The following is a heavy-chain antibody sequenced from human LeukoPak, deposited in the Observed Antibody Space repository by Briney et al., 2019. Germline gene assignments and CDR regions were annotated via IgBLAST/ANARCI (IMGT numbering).Heavy chain of an antibody. J-gene: IGHJ4*02. CDR1: GYTLTELS. D-gene: IGHD5-18*01. CDR3: ATLKRGYSYIFDY. Sequence: GASVKVSCKVSGYTLTELSMHWVRQAPGKGLEWMGGFDPEDGEAIYAQKFQGRATMTEDTSTDTAYMELSSLRSEDTAVYYCATLKRGYSYIFDYWGQGTLVTVSS. CDR2: FDPEDGEA. V-gene: IGHV1-24*01.